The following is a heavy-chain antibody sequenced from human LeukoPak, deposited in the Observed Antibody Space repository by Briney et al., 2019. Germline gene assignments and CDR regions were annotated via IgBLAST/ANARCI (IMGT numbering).Heavy chain of an antibody. CDR1: GFTFSSYA. J-gene: IGHJ4*02. V-gene: IGHV3-23*01. CDR3: AKAISYSRSWYYFDY. Sequence: GGALRLSCAASGFTFSSYAMSWVRQAPGKGLEWVSGIIGTGVGTYHADSVKGRFTISRDNSKNTLYLQMNSLRAEDTAVYYCAKAISYSRSWYYFDYWGQGTLVT. CDR2: IIGTGVGT. D-gene: IGHD6-13*01.